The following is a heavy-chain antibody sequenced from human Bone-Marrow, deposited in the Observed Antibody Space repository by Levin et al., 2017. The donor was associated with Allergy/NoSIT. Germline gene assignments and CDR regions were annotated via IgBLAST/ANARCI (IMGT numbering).Heavy chain of an antibody. CDR2: FHYSGNT. Sequence: PSETLSLTCSVSGDSIVSDNYWAWIRQTPGKGLEWIGNFHYSGNTYSNPSLKNRVALSIDTSKNHFSLRLASVTAADSAVYFCARHGDQNTAMVNAFEIWGQGTVVIVSS. CDR3: ARHGDQNTAMVNAFEI. V-gene: IGHV4-39*01. J-gene: IGHJ3*02. CDR1: GDSIVSDNY. D-gene: IGHD5-18*01.